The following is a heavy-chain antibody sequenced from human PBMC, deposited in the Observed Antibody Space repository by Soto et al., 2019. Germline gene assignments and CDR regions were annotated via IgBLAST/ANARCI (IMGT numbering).Heavy chain of an antibody. V-gene: IGHV3-33*01. D-gene: IGHD1-26*01. CDR2: IWYVGSIK. J-gene: IGHJ3*02. CDR3: AIEKVGATSVHVFDI. Sequence: GGSLRLCGAAAGFTFISDGMHRVRQAPGNVLVWVAVIWYVGSIKYYVDSVKGRFTISRDNSKNTLYLQMNSLRAEDTVLYYCAIEKVGATSVHVFDIWGQGTMVTVSS. CDR1: GFTFISDG.